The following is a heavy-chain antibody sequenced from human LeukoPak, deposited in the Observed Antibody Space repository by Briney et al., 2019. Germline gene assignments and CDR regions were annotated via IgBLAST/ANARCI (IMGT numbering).Heavy chain of an antibody. V-gene: IGHV3-23*01. Sequence: GGSLRLSCAASGFTFSSYAMSWVRQAPGKGLERVSAISGSGGSTYYADSVKGRFTISRDNSKNTLYLQMNSLRAEDTAVYYCAKDPRGSSWYDYWGQGTLVTVSS. CDR3: AKDPRGSSWYDY. D-gene: IGHD6-13*01. J-gene: IGHJ4*02. CDR1: GFTFSSYA. CDR2: ISGSGGST.